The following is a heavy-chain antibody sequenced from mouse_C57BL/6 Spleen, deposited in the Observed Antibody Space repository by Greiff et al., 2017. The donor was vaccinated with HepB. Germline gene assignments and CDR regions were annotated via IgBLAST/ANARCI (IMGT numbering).Heavy chain of an antibody. CDR2: INYDGSST. J-gene: IGHJ3*01. D-gene: IGHD1-1*01. V-gene: IGHV5-16*01. CDR1: GFTFSDYY. CDR3: ARDRGYYYGSRGGFAY. Sequence: EVQLVESEGGLVQPGSSMKLSCTASGFTFSDYYMAWVRQVPEKGLEWVANINYDGSSTYYLDSLKSRFIISRDNAKNILYLQMSSLKSEDTATYYCARDRGYYYGSRGGFAYWGQGTLVTVSA.